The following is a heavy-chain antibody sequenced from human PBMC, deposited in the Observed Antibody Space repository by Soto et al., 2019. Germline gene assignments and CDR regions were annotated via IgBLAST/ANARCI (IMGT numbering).Heavy chain of an antibody. CDR2: INGGGGNT. J-gene: IGHJ6*02. D-gene: IGHD2-8*01. CDR3: AKDGVVVYYYYGMDV. Sequence: GGSLRLSCAASGFTFSRYAMSWVRQAPGKGLEWVSAINGGGGNTYSADSVKGRFTISRDNSKNTLYLQMNSLRAEDTAVYYCAKDGVVVYYYYGMDVWGQGTTVTVSS. CDR1: GFTFSRYA. V-gene: IGHV3-23*01.